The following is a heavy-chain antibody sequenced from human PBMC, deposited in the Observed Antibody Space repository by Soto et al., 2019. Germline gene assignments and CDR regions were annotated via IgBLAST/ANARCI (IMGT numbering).Heavy chain of an antibody. D-gene: IGHD2-15*01. CDR3: ARDRTTTHCSGGSCYTTWGTFDY. V-gene: IGHV1-18*01. J-gene: IGHJ4*02. CDR2: ISAYNGNT. CDR1: GYTFTSYG. Sequence: QVRLVQSGAEVKKPGASVKVSCKASGYTFTSYGISWVRQAPGQGLEWMGWISAYNGNTNYAQKLQGRVTMTTDTSTSTAYMELRSLRSDDTAVYYCARDRTTTHCSGGSCYTTWGTFDYWGQGTLVTVSS.